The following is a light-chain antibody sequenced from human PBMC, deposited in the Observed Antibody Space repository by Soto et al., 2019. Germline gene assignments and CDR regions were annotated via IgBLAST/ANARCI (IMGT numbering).Light chain of an antibody. CDR2: AAS. Sequence: EIVMTQSPATLSVSPGEGATLSCRASQSVGSNLAWYQQKPGQAPRLLIYAASTRATGIPARFSGSGSGTEFTLPISSLQSEDFAVYYCQQYNNWPPWTFGQGTKVEIK. J-gene: IGKJ1*01. V-gene: IGKV3-15*01. CDR3: QQYNNWPPWT. CDR1: QSVGSN.